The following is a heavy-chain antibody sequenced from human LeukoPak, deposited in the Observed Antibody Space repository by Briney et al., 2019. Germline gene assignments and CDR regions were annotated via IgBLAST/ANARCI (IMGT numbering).Heavy chain of an antibody. CDR1: AYTFTSYN. J-gene: IGHJ5*02. CDR3: ARDGSGSYYDRGWFDP. D-gene: IGHD3-10*01. Sequence: ASVKVSCKASAYTFTSYNINWVRQATGQGLEWMGWMNPNSGNTGYAQRFQGRVTMTRNTSISTAYMELSSLTSEDTAVYYCARDGSGSYYDRGWFDPWGQGTLVTVSS. V-gene: IGHV1-8*01. CDR2: MNPNSGNT.